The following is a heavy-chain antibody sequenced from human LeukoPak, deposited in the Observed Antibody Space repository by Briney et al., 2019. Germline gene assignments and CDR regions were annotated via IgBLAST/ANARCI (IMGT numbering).Heavy chain of an antibody. Sequence: SVKVSCKASGGTFSSYAISWVRQAPGQGLEWMGGIIPIFGTANYAQKFQERVTITRDMSTSTAYMELSSLRSEDTAVYYCAAKGIAAAGTRRWFDPWGQGTLVTVSS. D-gene: IGHD6-13*01. V-gene: IGHV1-69*05. J-gene: IGHJ5*02. CDR2: IIPIFGTA. CDR1: GGTFSSYA. CDR3: AAKGIAAAGTRRWFDP.